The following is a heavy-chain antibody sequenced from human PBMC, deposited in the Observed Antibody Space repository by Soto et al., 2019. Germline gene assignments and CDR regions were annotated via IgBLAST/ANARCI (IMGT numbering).Heavy chain of an antibody. Sequence: SGGSLRLSCAASGFTFSSYAMSWVRQAPGKGLEWVSAISGSGGSTYYADSVKGRFTISRDNSKNTLYLQMNSLRAEDTAVYYCAKDWPDYYGSGSYYYAFDIWGQGTMVTVSS. CDR1: GFTFSSYA. CDR3: AKDWPDYYGSGSYYYAFDI. CDR2: ISGSGGST. D-gene: IGHD3-10*01. V-gene: IGHV3-23*01. J-gene: IGHJ3*02.